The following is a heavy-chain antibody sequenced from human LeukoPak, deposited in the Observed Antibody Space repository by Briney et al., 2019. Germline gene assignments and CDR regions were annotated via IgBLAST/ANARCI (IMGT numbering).Heavy chain of an antibody. D-gene: IGHD1-26*01. CDR1: GGSISNYY. Sequence: PSETLSLTCTVSGGSISNYYWNWIRQPPGKGLEWIGRIYTSGSTNYNPSLKSRVTMSVDTSKNQFSLKLSSVTAADTAVYYCARSGRGSYVYYYYMDVRGKGTTVTVSS. J-gene: IGHJ6*03. CDR2: IYTSGST. CDR3: ARSGRGSYVYYYYMDV. V-gene: IGHV4-4*07.